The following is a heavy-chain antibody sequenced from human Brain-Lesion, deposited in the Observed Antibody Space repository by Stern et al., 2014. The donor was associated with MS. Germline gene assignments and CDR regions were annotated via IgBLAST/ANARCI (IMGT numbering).Heavy chain of an antibody. J-gene: IGHJ4*02. CDR2: SDHSGST. D-gene: IGHD6-13*01. Sequence: VQLVESGPGLVKPSGTLSLTCAVSGGSISSSNWRSWVRQSPGKGLGWVGESDHSGSTIYKPSLKSRVTVSVDKSKNRFSLNLRSVPAADTAVYFCARFPASRPHVFDSWGQGTLVTVSS. V-gene: IGHV4-4*02. CDR1: GGSISSSNW. CDR3: ARFPASRPHVFDS.